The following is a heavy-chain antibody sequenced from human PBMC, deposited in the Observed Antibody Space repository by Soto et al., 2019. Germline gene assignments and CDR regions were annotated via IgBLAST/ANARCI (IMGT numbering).Heavy chain of an antibody. Sequence: EVQLVESGGGLVQPGGSLRLSCAASGFTVSSNYMSWVRQAPGKGLEWVSVIYSGGSTYYADSVKDRFTISRDNSKNTLYLQMNSLRAEDTAVYYCAREYCSGGSCYAEYFQHWGQGTLVTVSS. CDR3: AREYCSGGSCYAEYFQH. J-gene: IGHJ1*01. V-gene: IGHV3-66*01. CDR1: GFTVSSNY. D-gene: IGHD2-15*01. CDR2: IYSGGST.